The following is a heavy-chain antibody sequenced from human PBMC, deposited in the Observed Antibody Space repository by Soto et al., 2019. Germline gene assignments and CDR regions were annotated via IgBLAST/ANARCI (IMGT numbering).Heavy chain of an antibody. Sequence: EVQLVESGGGLVQPGGSLRLSCAASGFTFSSYSMNWVRQAPGKGLEWVSYISSSSRTIYCADSVKGRFTISRDNTKNSLYQQMNSLRAEDTAVYYCAREWDGDGYNSGWFDPWGQGTLVTVSS. CDR3: AREWDGDGYNSGWFDP. D-gene: IGHD5-12*01. V-gene: IGHV3-48*01. CDR2: ISSSSRTI. CDR1: GFTFSSYS. J-gene: IGHJ5*02.